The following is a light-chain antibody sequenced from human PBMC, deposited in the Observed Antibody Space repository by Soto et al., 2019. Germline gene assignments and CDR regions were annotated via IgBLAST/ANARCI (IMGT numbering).Light chain of an antibody. Sequence: QSVLTQPASVSGSPGQLITISCTGTNSDVGGYNYVSWYQQHPGKAPKLMIYEVNNRPSGVSNRFSGSKSGNTASLTISGLQAEDEADYYCSSYTSSSTRVFGTGTKVTVL. J-gene: IGLJ1*01. V-gene: IGLV2-14*01. CDR1: NSDVGGYNY. CDR3: SSYTSSSTRV. CDR2: EVN.